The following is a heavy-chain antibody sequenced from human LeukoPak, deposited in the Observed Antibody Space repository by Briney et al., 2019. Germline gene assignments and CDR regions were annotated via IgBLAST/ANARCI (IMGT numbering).Heavy chain of an antibody. Sequence: SETLSLTCTVSGGSISGYYWSWIRQPPGKGLEWIGYIYYSGSTNYNPSLKSRVTISVDTSKNQFSLKLSSVTAADTAVYYCARHQPSPRGPKYSSGYPVLLWDYWGQGNLVTVSS. CDR1: GGSISGYY. J-gene: IGHJ4*02. V-gene: IGHV4-59*08. CDR3: ARHQPSPRGPKYSSGYPVLLWDY. CDR2: IYYSGST. D-gene: IGHD3-22*01.